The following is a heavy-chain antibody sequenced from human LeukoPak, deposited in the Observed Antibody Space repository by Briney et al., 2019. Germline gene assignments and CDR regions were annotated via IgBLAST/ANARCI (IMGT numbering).Heavy chain of an antibody. CDR3: ASGGLGARKYYSDPFHY. CDR2: IYSDGST. Sequence: GGSLRLSCAASGFTVSSNYMSWVRQAPGKGLEWVSVIYSDGSTYYGDSVKGRFTISRDSSKNTVCLQMNSLRAEDTAVYYRASGGLGARKYYSDPFHYWGHGTLVTVSS. D-gene: IGHD3-10*01. V-gene: IGHV3-53*01. J-gene: IGHJ4*01. CDR1: GFTVSSNY.